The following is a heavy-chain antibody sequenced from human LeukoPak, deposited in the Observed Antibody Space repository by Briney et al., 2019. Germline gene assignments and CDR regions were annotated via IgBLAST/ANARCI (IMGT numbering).Heavy chain of an antibody. D-gene: IGHD3-10*01. CDR3: ARGRFGEPKDY. J-gene: IGHJ4*02. CDR2: IYYSGST. CDR1: GGSISSYY. Sequence: PSETLSLTCTVSGGSISSYYWSWIRQPPGKGLEWIGYIYYSGSTYYNPSLKSRVTISVDTSKNQFSLKLSSVTAADTAVYYCARGRFGEPKDYWGQGTLVTVSS. V-gene: IGHV4-59*06.